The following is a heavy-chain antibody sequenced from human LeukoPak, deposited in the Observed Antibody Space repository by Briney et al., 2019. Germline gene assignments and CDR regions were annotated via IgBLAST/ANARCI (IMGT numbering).Heavy chain of an antibody. CDR3: ARNDLIRGPTWEYYYMDV. J-gene: IGHJ6*03. D-gene: IGHD3-10*01. V-gene: IGHV3-48*03. CDR2: ISSSASTI. Sequence: GGSLRLSCAASGFTFSSYEMNWVRQAPGKELEWVSYISSSASTIYYADSVKGRFTISRDNAKNSLYLQMNSLRAENTAVYYCARNDLIRGPTWEYYYMDVWGKGTTVTVSS. CDR1: GFTFSSYE.